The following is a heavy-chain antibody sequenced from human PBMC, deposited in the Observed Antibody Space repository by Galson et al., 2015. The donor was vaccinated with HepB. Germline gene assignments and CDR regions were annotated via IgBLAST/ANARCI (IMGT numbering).Heavy chain of an antibody. J-gene: IGHJ5*02. CDR2: INSDGSRR. Sequence: SLRLSCAASGFTFSSHWMHWVRQAPGKGLVWVSRINSDGSRRNYADSVKGRFTISEDNAKITLSLQMNSLRAEDTAVYYCARDWLMIRGDPDRVDPWGQGTLVTVSA. D-gene: IGHD3-10*01. CDR1: GFTFSSHW. V-gene: IGHV3-74*01. CDR3: ARDWLMIRGDPDRVDP.